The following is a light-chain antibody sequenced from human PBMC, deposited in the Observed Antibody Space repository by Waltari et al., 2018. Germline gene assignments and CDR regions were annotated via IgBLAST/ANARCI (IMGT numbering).Light chain of an antibody. CDR1: DLGSKT. Sequence: SYVLTQPPSVSVAPGQTATLACGGDDLGSKTVLLYQQKPCQAPGLVVYDETDRPSRIPERRSGSNSGNTATLTISRVEAGDEADYYCQVWDSLIDHYVFGTGTKVTVL. CDR2: DET. CDR3: QVWDSLIDHYV. V-gene: IGLV3-21*02. J-gene: IGLJ1*01.